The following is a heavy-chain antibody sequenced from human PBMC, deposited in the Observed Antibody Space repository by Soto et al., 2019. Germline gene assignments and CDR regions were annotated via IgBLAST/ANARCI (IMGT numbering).Heavy chain of an antibody. CDR2: IRSKAYGGTT. CDR1: GFTFGDYA. V-gene: IGHV3-49*04. J-gene: IGHJ4*02. D-gene: IGHD1-26*01. Sequence: GSLRLSCTASGFTFGDYAMSWVRQAPGKGLEWVGFIRSKAYGGTTEYAASVKGRFTISRDDSKSIAYLQMNSLKTEDTAVYYCTRPRFRSIVGATTGYWGQGTLVTVSS. CDR3: TRPRFRSIVGATTGY.